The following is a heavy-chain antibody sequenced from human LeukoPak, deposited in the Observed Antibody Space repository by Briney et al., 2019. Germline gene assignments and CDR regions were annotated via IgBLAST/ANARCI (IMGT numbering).Heavy chain of an antibody. CDR3: ARDRYDFWSGYYIFDY. V-gene: IGHV3-30-3*01. CDR1: GFTFSSYA. J-gene: IGHJ4*02. CDR2: ISYDGSNK. Sequence: GGSLRLSCAASGFTFSSYAMHWVRQAPGKGLEWVAVISYDGSNKYYADSVKGRFTISRDNSKNTLYLQMNSLRAEDTAVYYCARDRYDFWSGYYIFDYRGQGTLVTVSS. D-gene: IGHD3-3*01.